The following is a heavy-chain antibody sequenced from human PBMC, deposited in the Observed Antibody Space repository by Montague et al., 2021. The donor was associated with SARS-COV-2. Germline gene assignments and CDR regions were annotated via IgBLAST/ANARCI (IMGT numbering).Heavy chain of an antibody. Sequence: SLSLSWAASGFTFSSYAMHWVRQAPGKGLEWVAVISYDGSNKYYADSVKGRFTISRDNSKNTLYLQMNSLRAEDTAVYYCARELADYGMDVWGQGTTVTVFS. CDR2: ISYDGSNK. V-gene: IGHV3-30-3*01. J-gene: IGHJ6*02. CDR1: GFTFSSYA. CDR3: ARELADYGMDV.